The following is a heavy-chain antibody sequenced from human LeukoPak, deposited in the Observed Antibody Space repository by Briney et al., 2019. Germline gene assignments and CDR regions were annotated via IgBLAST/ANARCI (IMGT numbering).Heavy chain of an antibody. V-gene: IGHV3-21*01. CDR2: ISSSSSYI. D-gene: IGHD3-22*01. Sequence: GGSLRLSCAASGFTFSNYAMSWVRQAPGKGLEWVSSISSSSSYIYCADSVKGRFTISRDNAKNSLYLQMNSLRAEDTAVYYCARDTGAYYDSGGLDYWGQGTLVTVSS. CDR1: GFTFSNYA. J-gene: IGHJ4*02. CDR3: ARDTGAYYDSGGLDY.